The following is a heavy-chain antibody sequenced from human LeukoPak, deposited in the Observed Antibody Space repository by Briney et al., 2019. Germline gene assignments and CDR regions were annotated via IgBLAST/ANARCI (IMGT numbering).Heavy chain of an antibody. J-gene: IGHJ4*02. CDR3: ARTRGRGYYDY. D-gene: IGHD3-22*01. CDR1: GFPFSSYV. CDR2: VSHDGSNK. V-gene: IGHV3-30*04. Sequence: GGSLRLSCAAAGFPFSSYVIHWVRQAPGKGLQWVAVVSHDGSNKYYADSVKGRFTISRDNSMNTLYLQMNSLRAEDTAVYYCARTRGRGYYDYWGQGTLVTVSS.